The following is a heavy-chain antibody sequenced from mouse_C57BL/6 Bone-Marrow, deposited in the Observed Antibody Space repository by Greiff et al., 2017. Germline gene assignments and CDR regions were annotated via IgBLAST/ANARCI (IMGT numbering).Heavy chain of an antibody. V-gene: IGHV2-9*01. CDR2: IGGGGNT. CDR3: AKHRSPTVDAMDY. Sequence: VQLVESGPGLVAPSQSLSITCTVSGISLTSYGVDWVRQPPGKGLEWLGVIGGGGNTNYNSALMCRLSISKDNTKSQIFLKMNSLQTDDTAMYYCAKHRSPTVDAMDYWGQGTSVTVSS. D-gene: IGHD1-1*01. CDR1: GISLTSYG. J-gene: IGHJ4*01.